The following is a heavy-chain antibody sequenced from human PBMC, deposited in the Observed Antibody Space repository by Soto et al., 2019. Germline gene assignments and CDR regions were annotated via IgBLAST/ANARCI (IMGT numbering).Heavy chain of an antibody. CDR2: IYYSGST. V-gene: IGHV4-39*01. CDR1: GGSISSSSYY. J-gene: IGHJ6*02. Sequence: PSETLSLTCTVSGGSISSSSYYWGWIRQPPGKGLEWIGSIYYSGSTYYNPSLKSRVTISVDTSKNQFSLKLSSVTAADTAVYYCARQEGLELRLPNGRRYYYGMDVWGQGTTVTVSS. D-gene: IGHD1-7*01. CDR3: ARQEGLELRLPNGRRYYYGMDV.